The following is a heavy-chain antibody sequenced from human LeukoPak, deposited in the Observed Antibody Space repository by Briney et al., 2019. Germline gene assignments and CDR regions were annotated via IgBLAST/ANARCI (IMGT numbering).Heavy chain of an antibody. Sequence: SETLSLTCAVYGGSFSGYYWSWIRQPPGKGLEWIGEINHSGSTNYNPSLKSRVTISVDTSKNQFSLKLSSVTAADTAVYSCARGASLYCSGGSCYSGRRYNWFDPWGQGTLVTVSS. CDR2: INHSGST. CDR1: GGSFSGYY. J-gene: IGHJ5*02. CDR3: ARGASLYCSGGSCYSGRRYNWFDP. D-gene: IGHD2-15*01. V-gene: IGHV4-34*01.